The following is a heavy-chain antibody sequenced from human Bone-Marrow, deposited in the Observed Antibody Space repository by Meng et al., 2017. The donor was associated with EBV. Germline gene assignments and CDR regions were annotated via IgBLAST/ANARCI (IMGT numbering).Heavy chain of an antibody. CDR1: GGTFSSYA. J-gene: IGHJ4*02. D-gene: IGHD4-17*01. V-gene: IGHV1-69*01. CDR3: ARVRLTVPNGYYFDY. Sequence: QVLRWESGDEGKKPGSSVKCPCKASGGTFSSYAISWVRQAPGQGLEWMGGIIPIFGTANYAQKFQGRVTITADESTSTAYMELSSLRSEDTAVYYCARVRLTVPNGYYFDYWGQGTLVTVSS. CDR2: IIPIFGTA.